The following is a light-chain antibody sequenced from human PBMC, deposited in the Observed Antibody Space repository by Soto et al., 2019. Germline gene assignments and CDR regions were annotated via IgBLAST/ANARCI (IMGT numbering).Light chain of an antibody. CDR2: GNS. V-gene: IGLV1-40*01. CDR3: QPYDSSLSGYV. Sequence: QSVLTQPPSVSGAPGQRVTVSCTGSSSNIGARYEVHWYQQLPGTAPKLLIYGNSNRPSGVPDRFSGSTSGTSASLAITWLQAMAEADYYSQPYDSSLSGYVFGTGTKVTVL. J-gene: IGLJ1*01. CDR1: SSNIGARYE.